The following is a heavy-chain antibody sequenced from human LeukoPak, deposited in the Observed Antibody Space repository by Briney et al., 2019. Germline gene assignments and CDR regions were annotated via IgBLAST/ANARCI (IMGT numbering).Heavy chain of an antibody. D-gene: IGHD3-10*01. CDR1: GGSISSYY. Sequence: SETLSLTCTVPGGSISSYYWSWLRQPPGKGLEWIGYIYYTGSTNYNPSLKSRVTISVDTSKNQFSLKLSSVTAADTAVYYCARSDYGSGSYYFDYWGQGTLVTVSS. J-gene: IGHJ4*02. CDR2: IYYTGST. V-gene: IGHV4-59*01. CDR3: ARSDYGSGSYYFDY.